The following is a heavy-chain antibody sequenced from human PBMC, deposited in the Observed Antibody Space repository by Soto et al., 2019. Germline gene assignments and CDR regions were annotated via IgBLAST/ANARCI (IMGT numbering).Heavy chain of an antibody. D-gene: IGHD6-19*01. J-gene: IGHJ4*02. CDR1: GFTFSSYA. CDR3: ARRGSDWQVLDY. CDR2: ISNSGGST. Sequence: GGSLRLSCAASGFTFSSYAMSWVRQAPGKGLEWVSAISNSGGSTYYADSVKGRFTISRDNSKNTLYLQMNSLRAEDTAVYYCARRGSDWQVLDYWGQGTLVTVSS. V-gene: IGHV3-23*01.